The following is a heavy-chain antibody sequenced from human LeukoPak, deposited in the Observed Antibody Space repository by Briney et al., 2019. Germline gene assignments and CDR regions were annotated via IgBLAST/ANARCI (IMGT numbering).Heavy chain of an antibody. CDR2: IYSGRST. D-gene: IGHD3-10*01. CDR3: ARDRVEPTGEFYYNGMDV. Sequence: PGGSLRLSCAASGFTVSSNYMSWVRQAPGKGLEWVTVIYSGRSTYYAESVKGRFTISRDNSKNTLYLQMNSLRAEDTAVYYCARDRVEPTGEFYYNGMDVWGQGTTVTAS. CDR1: GFTVSSNY. V-gene: IGHV3-53*01. J-gene: IGHJ6*02.